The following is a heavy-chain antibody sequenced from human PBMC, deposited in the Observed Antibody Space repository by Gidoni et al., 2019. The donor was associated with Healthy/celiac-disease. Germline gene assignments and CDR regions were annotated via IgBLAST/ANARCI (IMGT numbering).Heavy chain of an antibody. V-gene: IGHV4-59*01. Sequence: QVQLQESGPGLVKPSETLSLTCTDSGGSISSYYWSWIRQPPGKGLEWIGYLYYSGSTNYNPSLKSRVTISVDTSKNQFSLTLSSVTAADTAVYYCARDPVPAARKSHWFDPWGQGTLVTVSS. J-gene: IGHJ5*02. CDR3: ARDPVPAARKSHWFDP. D-gene: IGHD2-2*01. CDR1: GGSISSYY. CDR2: LYYSGST.